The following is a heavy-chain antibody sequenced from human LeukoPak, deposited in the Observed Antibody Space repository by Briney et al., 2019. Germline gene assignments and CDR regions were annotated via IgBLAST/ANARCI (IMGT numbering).Heavy chain of an antibody. Sequence: SETPSLTCTVSGGSISSGGYYWSWIRQHPGKGLEWIGYIYDSGSTYYNPSLKSRVTISVDTSKNQFSLKLSFVTAADTAVYYCARDMTMVRGVLSPWGQGTLVTVSS. CDR2: IYDSGST. CDR1: GGSISSGGYY. J-gene: IGHJ5*02. CDR3: ARDMTMVRGVLSP. D-gene: IGHD3-10*01. V-gene: IGHV4-31*03.